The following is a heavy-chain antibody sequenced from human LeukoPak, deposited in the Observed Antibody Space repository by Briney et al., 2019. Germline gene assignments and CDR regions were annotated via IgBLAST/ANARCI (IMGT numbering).Heavy chain of an antibody. Sequence: SETLSLTCAVSGYSISSGYYWGWIRQPPGNGLEWIGSIYHSGSTYYNPSLKSRVTISVDTSKNQFSLKLSSVTAADTAVYYCASLRTIPYDFWSGYRYYFDYWGQGTLVTVSS. CDR1: GYSISSGYY. CDR2: IYHSGST. V-gene: IGHV4-38-2*01. CDR3: ASLRTIPYDFWSGYRYYFDY. D-gene: IGHD3-3*01. J-gene: IGHJ4*02.